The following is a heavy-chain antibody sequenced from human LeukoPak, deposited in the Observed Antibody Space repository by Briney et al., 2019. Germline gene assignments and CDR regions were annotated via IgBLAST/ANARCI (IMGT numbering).Heavy chain of an antibody. CDR3: ARDSNGAYYFDY. J-gene: IGHJ4*02. Sequence: PGGSLRLSCAASGFTFSSYAMSWVRQAPGKGLEWVSGISGSGGSTYYVDSVKGRFTISRDNSKNTLYLQTNSLRAEDTAVYYCARDSNGAYYFDYWGQGTLVTVSS. CDR2: ISGSGGST. V-gene: IGHV3-23*01. D-gene: IGHD4-17*01. CDR1: GFTFSSYA.